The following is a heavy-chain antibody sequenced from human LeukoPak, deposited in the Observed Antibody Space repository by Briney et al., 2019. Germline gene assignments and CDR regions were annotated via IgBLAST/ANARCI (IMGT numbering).Heavy chain of an antibody. Sequence: GGSLRLSCTVSGFTVSSNSWSWVRQAPGKVLEWVSFIYSGGNTHYSDSVTGRFTISRDNSKNTLYLQMNSLRAEDTAIYYCARRAGEYSHPYDYWGQGTLVTVSS. V-gene: IGHV3-53*01. CDR2: IYSGGNT. CDR1: GFTVSSNS. CDR3: ARRAGEYSHPYDY. D-gene: IGHD2-15*01. J-gene: IGHJ4*02.